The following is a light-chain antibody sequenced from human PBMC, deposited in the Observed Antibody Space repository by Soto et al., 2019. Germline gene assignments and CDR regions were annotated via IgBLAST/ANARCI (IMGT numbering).Light chain of an antibody. V-gene: IGKV3-11*01. CDR2: DAS. Sequence: EIVLTQSPATLSLSPGKRATLSCRASQSVSRSLAWYQQKPGQAPRLLIYDASNRATGIPARFSGSGSGTDLTLTISSLEPEDFAVYYCQQRSNWHPSFTFGPGTKVDIK. CDR3: QQRSNWHPSFT. J-gene: IGKJ3*01. CDR1: QSVSRS.